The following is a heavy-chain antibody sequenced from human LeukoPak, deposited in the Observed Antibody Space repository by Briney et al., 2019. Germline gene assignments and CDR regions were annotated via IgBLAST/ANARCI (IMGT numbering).Heavy chain of an antibody. CDR2: ISAYNGNT. J-gene: IGHJ4*02. Sequence: ASVKVSCKASGYTFTSYGISWVRQAPGQGLEWMGWISAYNGNTNYAQKLQGRVTMTTDTSTSTAYMELRSLRSDDTAVYYCARFSRKWLRSPFDYWGQGTLVTVSS. CDR1: GYTFTSYG. D-gene: IGHD5-12*01. CDR3: ARFSRKWLRSPFDY. V-gene: IGHV1-18*01.